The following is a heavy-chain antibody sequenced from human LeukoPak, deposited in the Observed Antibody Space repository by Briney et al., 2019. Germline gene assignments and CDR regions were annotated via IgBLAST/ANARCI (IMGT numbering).Heavy chain of an antibody. CDR3: AKDRCSNGIGCYYYYMDV. CDR2: IQYDGSNE. Sequence: GGSLRLSCAASGFTFSSYGMHWVRQAPGKGREGGAYIQYDGSNEQYADSVKGRFSISRDSSKNILYLQMNSLRAEDTAVYYCAKDRCSNGIGCYYYYMDVWGKGTTVTISS. CDR1: GFTFSSYG. J-gene: IGHJ6*03. D-gene: IGHD2-8*01. V-gene: IGHV3-30*02.